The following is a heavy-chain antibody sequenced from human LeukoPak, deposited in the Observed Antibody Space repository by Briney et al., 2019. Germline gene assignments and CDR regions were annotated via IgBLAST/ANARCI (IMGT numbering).Heavy chain of an antibody. CDR3: ARPSYYYDSSGYYYYFDY. J-gene: IGHJ4*02. CDR2: IYPGDSDT. D-gene: IGHD3-22*01. V-gene: IGHV5-51*01. Sequence: KIGESLKISCQGSGYSFTSYWIGWVRPMPGKGLEWMGIIYPGDSDTRYSPSFQGQVTISADKSISTAYLQWSSLKASDTAMYYCARPSYYYDSSGYYYYFDYWGQGTLVTVSS. CDR1: GYSFTSYW.